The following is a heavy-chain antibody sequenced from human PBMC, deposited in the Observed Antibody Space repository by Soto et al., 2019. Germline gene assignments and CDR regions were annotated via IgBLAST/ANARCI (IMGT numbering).Heavy chain of an antibody. D-gene: IGHD3-16*01. CDR1: GFSLRTNGVG. CDR3: AHKGGGDRILDY. Sequence: QITLKESGPPLVKPTQTLTLPCAFSGFSLRTNGVGVGWIRQPPGKALEWLALIYWDGYKHYSPSLKSRHTNPEDTPKNQVVLTRTNMDPGDTATYYWAHKGGGDRILDYWGQGTLVTVSS. CDR2: IYWDGYK. J-gene: IGHJ4*02. V-gene: IGHV2-5*02.